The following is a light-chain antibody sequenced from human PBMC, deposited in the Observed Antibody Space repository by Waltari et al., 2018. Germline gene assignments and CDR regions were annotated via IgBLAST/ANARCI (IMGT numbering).Light chain of an antibody. J-gene: IGLJ1*01. Sequence: QSALTQPRSVSGSPGQSVTISCAGTRRDVGGYDYVSWFHQHPGKAPKLLIYDVNERPSDVPDRFSGSKSANTASLTISGLQTEDEADYYCCSFAGSYTYVFGSGTRVTVL. CDR1: RRDVGGYDY. CDR2: DVN. V-gene: IGLV2-11*01. CDR3: CSFAGSYTYV.